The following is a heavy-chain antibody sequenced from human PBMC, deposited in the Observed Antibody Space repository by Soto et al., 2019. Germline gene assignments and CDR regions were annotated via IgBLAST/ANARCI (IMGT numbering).Heavy chain of an antibody. CDR1: GYSFTNYW. J-gene: IGHJ6*02. Sequence: PGESLKISCKGYGYSFTNYWIGWVRQMPGKGLEWMGIIYPRDSDTRYSPSFQGQVTISADKSISTAYLQWNSLKASDTAKYYCARQGDGYNIYYYYGMDVWGQGTTVTVSS. CDR3: ARQGDGYNIYYYYGMDV. D-gene: IGHD5-12*01. V-gene: IGHV5-51*01. CDR2: IYPRDSDT.